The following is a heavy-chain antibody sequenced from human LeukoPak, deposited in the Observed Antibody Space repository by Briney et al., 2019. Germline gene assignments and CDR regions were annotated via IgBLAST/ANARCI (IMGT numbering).Heavy chain of an antibody. D-gene: IGHD6-6*01. CDR3: ARGPSIAGRLYYYYNLDV. V-gene: IGHV4-34*01. Sequence: SETLSLTCAVYGGSFSGYYWSWIRQPPGKGLEWIGEINHSGSTNYNPSLKSRVTISVDTSKNQFSLKLSSVTAADTAVYYCARGPSIAGRLYYYYNLDVWGKGTTVTVSS. CDR1: GGSFSGYY. J-gene: IGHJ6*03. CDR2: INHSGST.